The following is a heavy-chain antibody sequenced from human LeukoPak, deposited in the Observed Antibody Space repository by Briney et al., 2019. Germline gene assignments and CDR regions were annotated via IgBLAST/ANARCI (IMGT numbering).Heavy chain of an antibody. V-gene: IGHV4-34*01. D-gene: IGHD4-17*01. CDR1: GGSFSGYY. CDR2: INHSGST. CDR3: ARGPTTVTRAFDY. Sequence: SETLSLTCAVYGGSFSGYYWSWIRQPPGKGLEWIGEINHSGSTNYNPSLKSQVTISVDTSKNQFSLKLSSVTAADTAVYYCARGPTTVTRAFDYWGQGTLVTVSS. J-gene: IGHJ4*02.